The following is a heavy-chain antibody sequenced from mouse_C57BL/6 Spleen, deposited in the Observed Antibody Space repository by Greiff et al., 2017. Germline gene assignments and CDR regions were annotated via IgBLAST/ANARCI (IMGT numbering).Heavy chain of an antibody. CDR3: AKRGGDGSRPVSYFDV. CDR2: IWSGGST. J-gene: IGHJ1*03. Sequence: VQVVESGPGLVQPSQSLSITCTVSGFSLTSYGVHWVRQPPGKGLEWLGVIWSGGSTDYNAAFISRLSISKDNSKSQVFFKMNSLQADDTAIYYCAKRGGDGSRPVSYFDVWGTGTTVTVSS. CDR1: GFSLTSYG. D-gene: IGHD1-1*01. V-gene: IGHV2-4*01.